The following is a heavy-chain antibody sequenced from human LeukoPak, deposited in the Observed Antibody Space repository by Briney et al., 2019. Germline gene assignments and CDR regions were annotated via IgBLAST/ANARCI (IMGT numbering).Heavy chain of an antibody. J-gene: IGHJ5*02. D-gene: IGHD3-22*01. V-gene: IGHV4-30-4*01. CDR3: ARPYYYDSRIDP. CDR2: MYYSGST. Sequence: SETLSLTCTASGGSISSGDYYWSWIRQPPGKGLEWIAYMYYSGSTYYNPSLKSRVTMSADTSKNQLSLKLSSVTAADTAVYYCARPYYYDSRIDPWGQGILVTVSS. CDR1: GGSISSGDYY.